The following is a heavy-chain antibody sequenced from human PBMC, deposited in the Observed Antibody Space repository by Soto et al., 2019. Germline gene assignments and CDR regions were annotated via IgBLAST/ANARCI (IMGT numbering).Heavy chain of an antibody. J-gene: IGHJ5*02. Sequence: SETLSLTCAVYGGSFSGYYWSWIRQPPGKGLEWIGEINHSGSTNYNPSLKSRVTISVDTSKNQFSLKLSSVTAADTAVYYCARGASVEQLVESNWFDPWGQGTLVTVSS. V-gene: IGHV4-34*01. CDR2: INHSGST. D-gene: IGHD6-6*01. CDR1: GGSFSGYY. CDR3: ARGASVEQLVESNWFDP.